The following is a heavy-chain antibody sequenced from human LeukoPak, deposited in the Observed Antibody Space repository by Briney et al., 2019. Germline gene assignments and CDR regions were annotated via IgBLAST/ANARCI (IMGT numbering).Heavy chain of an antibody. V-gene: IGHV4-38-2*02. D-gene: IGHD4-17*01. CDR3: ARVKGMTTVTTFDY. CDR2: IYHSGST. Sequence: PSETLSLTCTVSDYFIGSSYYWGWIPQPPGKGLEWFGIIYHSGSTYYNPSLNSRVTISVDTSKNQFSLKLSSVTAADTAVYYCARVKGMTTVTTFDYWGQGTLVTVSS. J-gene: IGHJ4*02. CDR1: DYFIGSSYY.